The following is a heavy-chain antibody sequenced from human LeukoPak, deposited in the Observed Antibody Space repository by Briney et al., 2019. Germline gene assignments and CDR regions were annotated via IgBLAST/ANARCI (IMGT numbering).Heavy chain of an antibody. D-gene: IGHD3-22*01. CDR1: GFIFSDYY. CDR2: LTSRSSGGTK. Sequence: GGSLRLSCAATGFIFSDYYMSWIRQAPGKGLEWISYLTSRSSGGTKYYADSVKGRFSISRDNAKNSLYLQMNSLRAEDTAVYYCARGAYYYEDWGQGTLVTVSS. CDR3: ARGAYYYED. J-gene: IGHJ4*02. V-gene: IGHV3-11*04.